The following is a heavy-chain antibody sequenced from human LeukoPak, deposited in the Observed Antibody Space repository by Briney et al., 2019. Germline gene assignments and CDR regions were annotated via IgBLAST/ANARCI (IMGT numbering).Heavy chain of an antibody. Sequence: GGSLRLSCAASGFTSSSYGMHWVRQVPGKGLEWVAVISYDGSNKYYADAVKGRFTISRDNSKNTLYLQMNSLSAEDAAVYYCAKDRGAKWANYYYGMDAWGQGTLVTVPS. CDR1: GFTSSSYG. CDR2: ISYDGSNK. CDR3: AKDRGAKWANYYYGMDA. J-gene: IGHJ6*02. D-gene: IGHD1-26*01. V-gene: IGHV3-30*18.